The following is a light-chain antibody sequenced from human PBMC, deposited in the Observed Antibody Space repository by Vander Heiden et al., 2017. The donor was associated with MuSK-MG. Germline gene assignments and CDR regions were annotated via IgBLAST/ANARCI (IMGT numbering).Light chain of an antibody. CDR1: SGHSSYA. Sequence: QLVLTQSPSASASLGASVTLPCTLSSGHSSYAIAWHQQQPEKGPRYLMKLNSDGTHSKGDWIPDRFSGSSSGAERYLTISSLQSEDEADYYCQTWGSGTHVVFGGGTKLIV. V-gene: IGLV4-69*02. CDR2: LNSDGTH. J-gene: IGLJ2*01. CDR3: QTWGSGTHVV.